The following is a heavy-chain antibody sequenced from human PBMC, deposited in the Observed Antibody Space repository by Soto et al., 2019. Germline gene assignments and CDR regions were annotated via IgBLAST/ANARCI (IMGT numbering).Heavy chain of an antibody. V-gene: IGHV1-18*01. J-gene: IGHJ4*02. CDR1: GYTFTSYG. CDR3: ARDRYPYYYDSSGYYPYYFDY. Sequence: GASLKVSCKASGYTFTSYGISWVRQAPGQGLEWMGWISAYNGNTNYAQKLQGRVTMTTDTSTSTAYMELRSLRSDDTAVYYCARDRYPYYYDSSGYYPYYFDYWGQGTLVTVSS. CDR2: ISAYNGNT. D-gene: IGHD3-22*01.